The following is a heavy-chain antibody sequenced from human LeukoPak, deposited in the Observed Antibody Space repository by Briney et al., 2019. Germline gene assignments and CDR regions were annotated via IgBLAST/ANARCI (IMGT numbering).Heavy chain of an antibody. CDR3: VKGLYSSSSTFDY. D-gene: IGHD6-6*01. V-gene: IGHV3-64D*09. Sequence: GGSLRLSCSASGFTFSSYAMHWVRQAPGKGLEYVSAISANGGSTYYADSVKGRFTISRDNSKNTLYLQMSSLRAEDTAVYYCVKGLYSSSSTFDYWGQGTLVTVSS. J-gene: IGHJ4*02. CDR1: GFTFSSYA. CDR2: ISANGGST.